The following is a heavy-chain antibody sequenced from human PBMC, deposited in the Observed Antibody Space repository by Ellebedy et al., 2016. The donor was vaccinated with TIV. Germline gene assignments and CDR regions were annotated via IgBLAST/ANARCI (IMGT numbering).Heavy chain of an antibody. Sequence: SETLSLTXTATGDSITSADFYWIWIRQPPGKGLEWIGHIYCTGHTFYNPSLKSRLTISLGTSKHQFSLKVSSVTAADTAVYYCARVSYCGADCHSGDYYVDNWGPGTLVTVTS. V-gene: IGHV4-30-4*01. D-gene: IGHD2-21*01. J-gene: IGHJ4*02. CDR1: GDSITSADFY. CDR3: ARVSYCGADCHSGDYYVDN. CDR2: IYCTGHT.